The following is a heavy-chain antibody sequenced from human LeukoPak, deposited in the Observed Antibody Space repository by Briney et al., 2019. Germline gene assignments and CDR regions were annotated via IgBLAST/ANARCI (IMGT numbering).Heavy chain of an antibody. CDR1: GFTFSSYA. Sequence: GGSLRLSCAASGFTFSSYAMSWVRQAPGKGLEWVSAISGSGGSTYYADSVKGRFAISRDNSKNTLYLQMNSLRAEDTAVYFFAKEDYGDYGMDVWGQGTTVTVSS. J-gene: IGHJ6*02. CDR2: ISGSGGST. D-gene: IGHD3-16*01. CDR3: AKEDYGDYGMDV. V-gene: IGHV3-23*01.